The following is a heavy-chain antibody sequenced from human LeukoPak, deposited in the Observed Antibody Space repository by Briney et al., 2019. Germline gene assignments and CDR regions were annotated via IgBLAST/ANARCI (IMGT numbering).Heavy chain of an antibody. V-gene: IGHV4-39*07. J-gene: IGHJ4*02. Sequence: SETLSLTCTVSGGSISSSSHYWGWIRQPPGKGLEWIGSIYYSGSTYYNPSLKSRVTISVDTSKNQFSLELNSVTAADTAVYYCARAGGSYYGLFDCWGQGTLVTVSS. CDR2: IYYSGST. CDR1: GGSISSSSHY. CDR3: ARAGGSYYGLFDC. D-gene: IGHD1-26*01.